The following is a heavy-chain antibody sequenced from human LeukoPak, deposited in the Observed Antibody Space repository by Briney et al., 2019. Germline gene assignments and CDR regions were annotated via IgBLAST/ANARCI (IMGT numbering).Heavy chain of an antibody. V-gene: IGHV1-2*02. Sequence: RASVKVSCKASGYSLNAYYIHWVRQAPGQGLEWMGWINPSSGGTKYAQTFQGRVTMARDTSISTTYMELSRLTSDDTAVYYCARGLGLDYWGEGRLVSVSS. J-gene: IGHJ4*02. CDR2: INPSSGGT. CDR3: ARGLGLDY. D-gene: IGHD4-11*01. CDR1: GYSLNAYY.